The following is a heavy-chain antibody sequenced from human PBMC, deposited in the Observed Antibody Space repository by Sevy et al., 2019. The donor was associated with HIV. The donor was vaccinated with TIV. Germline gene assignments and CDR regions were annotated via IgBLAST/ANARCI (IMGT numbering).Heavy chain of an antibody. Sequence: GGSLRLSCAASGFTLSSYWMSWVRQAPGKGLEWVANIKQDGSEKYYVDSVKGRFTISRYNAKNSLYLQMNSLRVKDTAAYYCARARAYYYDNSGYSFDYWGQGTLVTVSS. D-gene: IGHD3-22*01. V-gene: IGHV3-7*01. CDR1: GFTLSSYW. CDR3: ARARAYYYDNSGYSFDY. CDR2: IKQDGSEK. J-gene: IGHJ4*02.